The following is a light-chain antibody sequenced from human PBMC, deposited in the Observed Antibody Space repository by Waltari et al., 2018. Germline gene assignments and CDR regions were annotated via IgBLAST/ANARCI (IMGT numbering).Light chain of an antibody. J-gene: IGLJ2*01. V-gene: IGLV1-44*01. CDR1: WSHTGTNV. CDR3: SAWDDSLNGHVI. Sequence: QSLLTQPPSASGSPVQTVTISCSGSWSHTGTNVVRCYQQLPGTAPKLLIPSNNQRPSGVPDRFSCSKSGTSASLAISGLQSADEADYYCSAWDDSLNGHVIFGGGTKLTVL. CDR2: SNN.